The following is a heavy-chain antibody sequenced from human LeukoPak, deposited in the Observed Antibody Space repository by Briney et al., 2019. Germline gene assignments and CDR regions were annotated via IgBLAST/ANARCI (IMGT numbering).Heavy chain of an antibody. CDR3: AREGSGSLPHLDH. J-gene: IGHJ4*02. CDR1: GGTFSSYA. CDR2: IIPIFATA. Sequence: ASVKVSCKASGGTFSSYAITWVRQAPGQGLEWMGRIIPIFATANYAQNFQGRLTITADESTSTAYMELSSLTSEDTAVYYCAREGSGSLPHLDHWGQGTLVTVSS. D-gene: IGHD3-10*01. V-gene: IGHV1-69*13.